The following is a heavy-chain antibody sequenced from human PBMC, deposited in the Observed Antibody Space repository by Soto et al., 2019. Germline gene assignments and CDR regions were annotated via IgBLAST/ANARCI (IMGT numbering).Heavy chain of an antibody. CDR3: ARGLNVYDHRGYYYY. CDR1: GCTVSSNY. D-gene: IGHD3-22*01. J-gene: IGHJ4*02. CDR2: SYSGGST. V-gene: IGHV3-53*02. Sequence: EVQLVETGGGLIQPGGSLRLACAASGCTVSSNYMRWGRQAPGKGLEWVSMSYSGGSTHYAPCVKGRFNISRDNSKNTLYRPMNRLSAEATAVYYGARGLNVYDHRGYYYYWGQGTLVTVSP.